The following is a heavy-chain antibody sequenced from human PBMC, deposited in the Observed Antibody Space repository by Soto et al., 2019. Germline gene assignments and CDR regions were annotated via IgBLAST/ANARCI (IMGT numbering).Heavy chain of an antibody. Sequence: QITLKASGPTLVKPTQNLTLTCTFSGFSLSTSGVGVGWSRQPPGKALEWLAIIYWDDDRRYSPSLRSRLTITKDSVRNQVFLTISKKDCICAASYYCAHSTYCSGCSCNDYWGQGTPVTVSS. J-gene: IGHJ4*02. CDR3: AHSTYCSGCSCNDY. CDR1: GFSLSTSGVG. D-gene: IGHD2-15*01. V-gene: IGHV2-5*02. CDR2: IYWDDDR.